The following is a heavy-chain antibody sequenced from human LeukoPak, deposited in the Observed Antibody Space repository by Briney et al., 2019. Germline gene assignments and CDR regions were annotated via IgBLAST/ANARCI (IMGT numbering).Heavy chain of an antibody. D-gene: IGHD3-3*01. Sequence: PGGPLRLSCAASEFTFSSYWMTWVRQAPGKGLEWVANIQQDGSEKYYVGSVKGRFTISKDNAKNSLYLQMNSLRAEDTAVYYCARDGGRNNDYWGQGILVTVSS. V-gene: IGHV3-7*01. CDR3: ARDGGRNNDY. J-gene: IGHJ4*02. CDR1: EFTFSSYW. CDR2: IQQDGSEK.